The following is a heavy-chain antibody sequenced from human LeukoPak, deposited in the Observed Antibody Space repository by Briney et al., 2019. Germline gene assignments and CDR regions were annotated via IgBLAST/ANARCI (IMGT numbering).Heavy chain of an antibody. V-gene: IGHV3-30-3*01. CDR1: GFTFKSHA. CDR3: ARNPERKYWFDP. Sequence: PGRSLRFSCSASGFTFKSHATHWIRQAPGKGLEWVAFISWDGNIEHYADSVKGRFTISRDNPKNTLYLHLDNLRADDTAMYYCARNPERKYWFDPWGQGSLVTVSS. CDR2: ISWDGNIE. J-gene: IGHJ5*02.